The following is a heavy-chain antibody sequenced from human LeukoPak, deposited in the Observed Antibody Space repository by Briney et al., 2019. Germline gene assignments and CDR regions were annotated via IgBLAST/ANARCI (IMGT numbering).Heavy chain of an antibody. CDR1: GFIFSTYG. J-gene: IGHJ4*02. Sequence: GGSLRLSCAASGFIFSTYGMRWVRQAPGKGLEWVAIIWYDGGNKYYADSVRGRFTISRDNSKNTLFLQMNSLRAEDTAVYYCARSREHGSGTYDSYYFDYWGQGTLVTVSS. V-gene: IGHV3-33*01. CDR3: ARSREHGSGTYDSYYFDY. CDR2: IWYDGGNK. D-gene: IGHD3-10*01.